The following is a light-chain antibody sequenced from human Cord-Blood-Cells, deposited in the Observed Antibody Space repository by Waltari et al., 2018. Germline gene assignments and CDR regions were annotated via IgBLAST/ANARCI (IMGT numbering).Light chain of an antibody. CDR3: QQYGSSPT. CDR1: QSVSSSY. CDR2: GAS. J-gene: IGKJ4*01. Sequence: EIVLPQPPGTLSLSPGERATPSCRASQSVSSSYLAWYQQKPGQAPRLLIYGASSRATGIPDRFSGSGSGTDFTLTISRLEPEDFAVYYCQQYGSSPTFGGGTKVEIK. V-gene: IGKV3-20*01.